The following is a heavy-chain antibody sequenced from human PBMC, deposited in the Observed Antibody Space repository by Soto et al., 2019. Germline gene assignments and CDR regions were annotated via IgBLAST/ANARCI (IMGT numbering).Heavy chain of an antibody. J-gene: IGHJ5*02. CDR2: IYTTGNI. Sequence: PSETLSLTCNVSGASINIYYLSWIRQSAGKGLEWIGRIYTTGNINYNPSLRSRVTVSRDSSKNQLSLKLTSVTAADSAVYFCVRDRPNWFDPWGQGLLVTVSS. CDR1: GASINIYY. V-gene: IGHV4-4*07. CDR3: VRDRPNWFDP.